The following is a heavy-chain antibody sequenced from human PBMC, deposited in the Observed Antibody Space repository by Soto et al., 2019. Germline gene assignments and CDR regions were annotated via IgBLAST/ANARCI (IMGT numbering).Heavy chain of an antibody. D-gene: IGHD5-12*01. CDR3: ASCRDGYNFMN. Sequence: PSVTRSLTCPVSGGSIGIGDYYLLWIRQPPGKGLGWIGYIYYSGSTYYNPSLKSRVTISVDTSKNQFSLKLSSVTAADTAVYYCASCRDGYNFMNWGQGTLVTVSS. CDR2: IYYSGST. CDR1: GGSIGIGDYY. V-gene: IGHV4-30-4*01. J-gene: IGHJ4*02.